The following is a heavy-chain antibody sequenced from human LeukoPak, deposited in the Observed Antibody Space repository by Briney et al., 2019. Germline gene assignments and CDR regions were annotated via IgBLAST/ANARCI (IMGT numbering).Heavy chain of an antibody. D-gene: IGHD1-26*01. Sequence: ASVKLSCKASGYTFTSNGISWVRQPPGQGLEWMGWIITYNDNTKYAQKLQGRVTMTTDKYTSTDYMELRRLRSDDTAVYYCARELYSGSYPEVFWFDAWGKGTLVTVSS. CDR1: GYTFTSNG. CDR2: IITYNDNT. CDR3: ARELYSGSYPEVFWFDA. J-gene: IGHJ5*02. V-gene: IGHV1-18*01.